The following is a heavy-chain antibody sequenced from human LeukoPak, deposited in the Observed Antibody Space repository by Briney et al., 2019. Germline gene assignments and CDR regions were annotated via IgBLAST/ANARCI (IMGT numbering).Heavy chain of an antibody. CDR1: GFTFSSYW. J-gene: IGHJ4*02. D-gene: IGHD4-11*01. CDR2: INSDGSST. CDR3: ASLAGTRVVDY. V-gene: IGHV3-74*01. Sequence: GGSLRLSCAASGFTFSSYWMHWVRQAPGKGLVWVSRINSDGSSTSYADSVKDRFTISRDSAKNTLYLQMNSLRAEDTAIYYCASLAGTRVVDYWGQGTLVTVSS.